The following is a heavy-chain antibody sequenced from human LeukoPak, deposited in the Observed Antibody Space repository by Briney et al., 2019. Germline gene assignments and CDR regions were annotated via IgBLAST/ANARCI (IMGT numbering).Heavy chain of an antibody. J-gene: IGHJ4*02. D-gene: IGHD1-26*01. CDR3: AKSGGYGLDY. CDR2: INHSGST. V-gene: IGHV4-34*01. Sequence: PSETLSLTCAVYGGSFSGYYWSWIRQPPGKGLEWIGEINHSGSTNYNPSPKSRVTISVDTSKNQFSLRLNSVTAADTAMYYCAKSGGYGLDYWGQGTRVTVSS. CDR1: GGSFSGYY.